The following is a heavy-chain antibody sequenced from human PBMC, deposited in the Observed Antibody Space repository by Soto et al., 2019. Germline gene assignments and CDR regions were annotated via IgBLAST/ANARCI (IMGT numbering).Heavy chain of an antibody. D-gene: IGHD7-27*01. Sequence: QVQLVQSGAEVKKPGSSVKVSCKASGGTLSTYTISWVRQAPGQGLDWMGRIIPILGIANYAQKFQGRVTITADKSTSTAYMELSSLRSEDTAVYYCARLNWGWGKSTQPGGDYWGQGTLVTVSS. CDR3: ARLNWGWGKSTQPGGDY. CDR1: GGTLSTYT. V-gene: IGHV1-69*02. J-gene: IGHJ4*02. CDR2: IIPILGIA.